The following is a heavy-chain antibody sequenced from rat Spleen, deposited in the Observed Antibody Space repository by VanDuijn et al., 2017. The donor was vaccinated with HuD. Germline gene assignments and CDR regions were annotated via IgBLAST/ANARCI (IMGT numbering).Heavy chain of an antibody. D-gene: IGHD1-12*02. CDR3: TRDRDYYYDGDYVMDA. CDR2: ITNTGGST. Sequence: EVQLVESGGGLVQPGRSLKLSCVASGFTFNKYWMTWIRQAPGKGLEWVASITNTGGSTYYPDSVKGRFTISRDNAKSTLYLQMNSLRSEDTATYYCTRDRDYYYDGDYVMDAWGQGASVTVSS. V-gene: IGHV5-31*01. J-gene: IGHJ4*01. CDR1: GFTFNKYW.